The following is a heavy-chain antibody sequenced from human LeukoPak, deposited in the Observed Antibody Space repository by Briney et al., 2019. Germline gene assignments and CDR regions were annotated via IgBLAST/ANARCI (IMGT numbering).Heavy chain of an antibody. J-gene: IGHJ4*02. CDR2: INPDGSKV. D-gene: IGHD2-15*01. CDR1: GFTFSNSW. V-gene: IGHV3-7*01. Sequence: RRSLRLSWAAYGFTFSNSWMTWVRQAPGKDLEWVATINPDGSKVAYVGSVKGRFTISRDNAKNSVYLQMSSLRVEETGVFYCARDRGYSSFDYWGQGALVAVSS. CDR3: ARDRGYSSFDY.